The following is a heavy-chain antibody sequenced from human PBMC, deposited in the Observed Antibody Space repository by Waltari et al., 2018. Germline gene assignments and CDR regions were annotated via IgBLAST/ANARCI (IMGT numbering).Heavy chain of an antibody. J-gene: IGHJ3*01. Sequence: LESWGGCTDPGASLRLHCDAPGFTIRGFRMDSVRQATGKGPEWVAVIGVDGSPIYYAGSGRGRFTSSRDNAKNVVHLQMNNLRHEDTAVYYCARGYWENSFDRWGPGTTVTVSS. CDR2: IGVDGSPI. CDR1: GFTIRGFR. CDR3: ARGYWENSFDR. D-gene: IGHD2-21*01. V-gene: IGHV3-48*02.